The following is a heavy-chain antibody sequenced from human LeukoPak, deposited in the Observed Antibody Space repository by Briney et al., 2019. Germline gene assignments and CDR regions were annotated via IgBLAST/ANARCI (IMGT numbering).Heavy chain of an antibody. D-gene: IGHD6-13*01. V-gene: IGHV3-33*06. J-gene: IGHJ4*02. CDR3: AKGERHLGSSWYSLYFDY. CDR1: GFTFSSYG. CDR2: IWYDGSNK. Sequence: GGSLRLSCAASGFTFSSYGMHWVRQAPGKGLEWVAVIWYDGSNKYYADSVKGRFTISRDNSKNTLYLQMNSLRAEDTAVYYCAKGERHLGSSWYSLYFDYWGQGTLVTVSS.